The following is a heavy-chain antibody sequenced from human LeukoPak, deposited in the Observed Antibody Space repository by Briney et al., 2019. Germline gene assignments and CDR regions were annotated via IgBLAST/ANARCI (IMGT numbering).Heavy chain of an antibody. CDR3: ARDLEDYYDSSGSRVWYFDL. D-gene: IGHD3-22*01. V-gene: IGHV1-18*01. Sequence: GASVKVSCKASGYTFTSYGISWVRQAPGQGLEWMGWISAYNGNTNYAQKLQGRATMTTDTSTSTAYMELRSLRSDDTAVYYCARDLEDYYDSSGSRVWYFDLWGRGTLVTVSS. J-gene: IGHJ2*01. CDR1: GYTFTSYG. CDR2: ISAYNGNT.